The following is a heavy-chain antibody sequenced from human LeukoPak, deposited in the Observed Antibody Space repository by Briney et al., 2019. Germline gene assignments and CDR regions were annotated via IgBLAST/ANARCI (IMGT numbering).Heavy chain of an antibody. D-gene: IGHD6-6*01. J-gene: IGHJ4*02. CDR1: GFTFSNAW. Sequence: GGSLRLSCAASGFTFSNAWMHWVRQAPGKGLVWVSRIHSDGISTTYADSVKGRFTISRDNAKNSLYLQMRSLRSEDTAVYYCAKDTVIAAVYYLDNWGQGTQVTVSS. CDR2: IHSDGIST. V-gene: IGHV3-74*03. CDR3: AKDTVIAAVYYLDN.